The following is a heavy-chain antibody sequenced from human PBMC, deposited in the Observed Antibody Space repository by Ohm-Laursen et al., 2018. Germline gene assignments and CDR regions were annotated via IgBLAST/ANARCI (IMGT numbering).Heavy chain of an antibody. CDR2: ISGSGGTT. V-gene: IGHV3-23*01. Sequence: SLRLSCSASGFTFSSHGINWVRQAPGKGLEWVSGISGSGGTTYYADSMKGRFTISRDNSRNTLDLQMNSLRVEDTALYYCARDIDWVAFDYWGQGTLVTVSS. D-gene: IGHD3-9*01. J-gene: IGHJ4*02. CDR3: ARDIDWVAFDY. CDR1: GFTFSSHG.